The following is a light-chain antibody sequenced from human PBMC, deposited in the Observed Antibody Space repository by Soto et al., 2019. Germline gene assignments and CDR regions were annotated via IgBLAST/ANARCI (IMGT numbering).Light chain of an antibody. V-gene: IGKV1-9*01. Sequence: IQLTQSPASLSASVGDRVTFTCRASQDIAIYLAWYQQKPGEAPNLLIHTASTLHGGVPSRFSGSGSGTDFTLTITSLQAEDFATYYCQQTRDYPSTFGGGTKVEIK. CDR1: QDIAIY. J-gene: IGKJ4*01. CDR3: QQTRDYPST. CDR2: TAS.